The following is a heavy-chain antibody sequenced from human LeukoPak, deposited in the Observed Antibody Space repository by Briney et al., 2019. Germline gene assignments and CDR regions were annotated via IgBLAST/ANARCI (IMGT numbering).Heavy chain of an antibody. D-gene: IGHD6-19*01. V-gene: IGHV4-39*01. Sequence: PSETLSLTCTVSGGSISSSSYYWGWIRQPPGKGLEWIGSIYYSGSTYYNPSLKSRVTISVDTSKNQFPLKLSSVTAADTAVYYCARHIAVAGTDWFDPWGQGTLVTVSS. J-gene: IGHJ5*02. CDR1: GGSISSSSYY. CDR2: IYYSGST. CDR3: ARHIAVAGTDWFDP.